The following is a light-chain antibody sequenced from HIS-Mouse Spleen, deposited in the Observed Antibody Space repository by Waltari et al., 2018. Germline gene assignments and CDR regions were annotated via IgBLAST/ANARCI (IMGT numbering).Light chain of an antibody. CDR1: SSDVGRYNI. Sequence: QSALTQPASVSGSPGQSITISCTGTSSDVGRYNIVSWYQQHPGKAPKLMIYEGSKRPSGVSNRFSGSKSGNTASLTISGLQAEDEADYYCCSYAGSSTFEVFGGGTKLTVL. J-gene: IGLJ2*01. V-gene: IGLV2-23*03. CDR3: CSYAGSSTFEV. CDR2: EGS.